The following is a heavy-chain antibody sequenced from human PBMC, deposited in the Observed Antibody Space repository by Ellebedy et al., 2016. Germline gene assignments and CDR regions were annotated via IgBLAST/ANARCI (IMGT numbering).Heavy chain of an antibody. V-gene: IGHV3-23*01. J-gene: IGHJ3*02. D-gene: IGHD3-3*01. CDR1: GFTFSSYA. CDR3: AKAPEEWLPNAFDI. CDR2: ISGSGGST. Sequence: GESLKISCAASGFTFSSYAMSWVRQAPGKGLEWVSAISGSGGSTYYADSVKGRFTISRDNSKNTLYLQMNSLRAEDTAVYYCAKAPEEWLPNAFDIWGQGTMVTVSS.